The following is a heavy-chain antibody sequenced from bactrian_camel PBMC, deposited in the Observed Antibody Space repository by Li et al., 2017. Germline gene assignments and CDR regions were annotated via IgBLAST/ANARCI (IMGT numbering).Heavy chain of an antibody. D-gene: IGHD5*01. J-gene: IGHJ4*01. CDR1: GDTYLKNA. Sequence: HVQLVESGGGLVQAGGSLRLSCVSSGDTYLKNAMGWFRRAPGKEREGVAATAPDGSTIYAESGKGRFTVSQDNGKNTLYLQLDSLKTEDMAMYYCAHLRGGYLGQGTQVTVS. CDR2: TAPDGST. V-gene: IGHV3S53*01.